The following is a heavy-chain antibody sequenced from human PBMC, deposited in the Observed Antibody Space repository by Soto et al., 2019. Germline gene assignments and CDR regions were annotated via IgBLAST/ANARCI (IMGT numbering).Heavy chain of an antibody. J-gene: IGHJ6*02. CDR2: TYYSGST. Sequence: QVQLQESGPGLVKPSQTLSLTCTVSGGSISSGGYYWSWIRQHPGKGLEWIGYTYYSGSTYYNPSLKSRVTISVDTSKNQFSLNLSPVTAADTAVYYCAREKIKGYYYYGMDVWGQGTTVTVSS. CDR1: GGSISSGGYY. CDR3: AREKIKGYYYYGMDV. D-gene: IGHD3-16*01. V-gene: IGHV4-31*03.